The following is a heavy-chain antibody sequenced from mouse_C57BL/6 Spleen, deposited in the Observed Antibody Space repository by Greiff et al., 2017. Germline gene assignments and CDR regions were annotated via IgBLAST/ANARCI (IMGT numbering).Heavy chain of an antibody. D-gene: IGHD2-4*01. Sequence: VQLQQSGAELVRPGTSVKVSCKASGYAFTNYLIEWVKQRPGKGLEWIGVINPGSGGTNYNEKFKGKATLTADKSSSTAYMQLSSLTSEDSAVYFCARDDYDGYYAMDYWGQGTSVTVSS. CDR2: INPGSGGT. J-gene: IGHJ4*01. V-gene: IGHV1-54*01. CDR1: GYAFTNYL. CDR3: ARDDYDGYYAMDY.